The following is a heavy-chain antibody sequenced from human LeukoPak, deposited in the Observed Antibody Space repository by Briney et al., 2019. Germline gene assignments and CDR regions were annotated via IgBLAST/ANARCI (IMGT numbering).Heavy chain of an antibody. J-gene: IGHJ4*02. CDR2: MSYDGNIS. CDR3: TRGRSVYGSGSYSAY. V-gene: IGHV3-30*04. Sequence: GGSLRLSCAASGFTFKRYAMHWVRQAPGKGLEWLTIMSYDGNISYYADSVKGRFTISRDNPNDTLYLQMNSLRADDTAIYYCTRGRSVYGSGSYSAYWGQGTLVTVSS. CDR1: GFTFKRYA. D-gene: IGHD3-10*01.